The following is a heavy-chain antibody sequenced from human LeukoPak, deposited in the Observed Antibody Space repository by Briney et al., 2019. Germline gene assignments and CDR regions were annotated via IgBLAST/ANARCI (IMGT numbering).Heavy chain of an antibody. Sequence: SQTLSLTCAISGDSLSSNSAAWHWLRQSPSRGLEWLGRTYYRSKWYNDYAVSVKSRITINPDTSKNQFSLQLNSVTPEDTAVYYCARGPPGEFDPWGQGTLVTVSS. CDR3: ARGPPGEFDP. CDR2: TYYRSKWYN. D-gene: IGHD2-21*01. CDR1: GDSLSSNSAA. V-gene: IGHV6-1*01. J-gene: IGHJ5*02.